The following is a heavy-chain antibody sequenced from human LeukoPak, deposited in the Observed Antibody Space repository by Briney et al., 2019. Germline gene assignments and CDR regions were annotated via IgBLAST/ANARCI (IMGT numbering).Heavy chain of an antibody. CDR1: GFTFSNYA. V-gene: IGHV4-38-2*01. CDR3: ARSSMFRGVTVDY. D-gene: IGHD3-10*01. J-gene: IGHJ4*02. CDR2: IYHSGYT. Sequence: PGGSLRLSCAASGFTFSNYAMNWVRQPPGKALEWIGSIYHSGYTYYNPSLKSRVTISVDTSKNQFSLKLRSVTAADTAVYYCARSSMFRGVTVDYWGQGTLVTVSS.